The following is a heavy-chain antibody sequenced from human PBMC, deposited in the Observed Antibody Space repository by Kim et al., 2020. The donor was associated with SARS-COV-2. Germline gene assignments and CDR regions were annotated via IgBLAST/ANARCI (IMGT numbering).Heavy chain of an antibody. J-gene: IGHJ4*02. D-gene: IGHD6-19*01. V-gene: IGHV3-33*01. CDR1: GFTFSYYG. Sequence: GGSLRLSCAASGFTFSYYGMHWVRQAPGKGLEWVAVIWYDGSNKYYVDSVKGRFTISRDQTKNTLYLQMNSLRVEDTAVYYCAREAQPVALGHFDYWGQGTLVTVSS. CDR2: IWYDGSNK. CDR3: AREAQPVALGHFDY.